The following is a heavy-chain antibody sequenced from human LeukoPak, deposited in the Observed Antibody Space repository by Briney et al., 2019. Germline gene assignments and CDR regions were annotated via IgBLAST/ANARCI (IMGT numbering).Heavy chain of an antibody. CDR3: ARDPGIAAAGTGREDY. Sequence: PGGSLRLSCTASGFIFSTYWMHWVRQAPGKGLVWVSRINSVGSSTNYADSVKGRFTISRDNAKNSLYLQMNSLRAEDTAVYYCARDPGIAAAGTGREDYWGQGTLVTVSS. V-gene: IGHV3-74*01. CDR1: GFIFSTYW. J-gene: IGHJ4*02. CDR2: INSVGSST. D-gene: IGHD6-13*01.